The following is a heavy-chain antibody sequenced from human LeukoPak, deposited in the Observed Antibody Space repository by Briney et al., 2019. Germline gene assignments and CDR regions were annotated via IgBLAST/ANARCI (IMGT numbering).Heavy chain of an antibody. V-gene: IGHV3-23*01. CDR3: TKNSVGSCSGGTCYWSDY. J-gene: IGHJ4*02. CDR1: GFTFSNYA. D-gene: IGHD2-15*01. Sequence: GESLTLSCAASGFTFSNYAMTWVRQAPGKGLEWVSSISGASGNSFYARSVRGRFTISRDNSKNTLFLQMNSLRAEDTATYYCTKNSVGSCSGGTCYWSDYWGQGTLVTVSS. CDR2: ISGASGNS.